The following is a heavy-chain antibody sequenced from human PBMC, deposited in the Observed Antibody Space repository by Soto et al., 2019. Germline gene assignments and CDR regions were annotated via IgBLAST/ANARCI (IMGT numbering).Heavy chain of an antibody. CDR1: GFTFSSYS. CDR3: ARGFDILTGLYFQH. V-gene: IGHV3-21*01. Sequence: GGSLRLSCAASGFTFSSYSMNWVRQAPGKGLEWVSSISSSSRYIYYPDSVKGRFTISRDNAKDSLYLQMSSLRAEDAAVYYCARGFDILTGLYFQHWGQGTLVTVSS. D-gene: IGHD3-9*01. CDR2: ISSSSRYI. J-gene: IGHJ1*01.